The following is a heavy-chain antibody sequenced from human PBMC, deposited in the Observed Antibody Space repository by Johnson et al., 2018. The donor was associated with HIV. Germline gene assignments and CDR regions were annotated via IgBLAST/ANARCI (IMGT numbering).Heavy chain of an antibody. J-gene: IGHJ3*02. CDR1: RFTFSSYD. CDR2: IGSAGDT. Sequence: MQLVEYGGGLVKPGGSLRLSCAASRFTFSSYDMHWVRQATGTGLEWVSGIGSAGDTYYPGSVTGRFTISRDNAKNSLYLQMNSLRAEDTALYYCARGRPWGWEIRRDAFDIWGQGTMVTVTS. CDR3: ARGRPWGWEIRRDAFDI. V-gene: IGHV3-13*01. D-gene: IGHD3-16*01.